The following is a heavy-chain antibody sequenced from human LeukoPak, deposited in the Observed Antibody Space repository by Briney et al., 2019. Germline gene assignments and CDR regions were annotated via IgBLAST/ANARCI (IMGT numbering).Heavy chain of an antibody. Sequence: SVKVSCKASGDTLSTHVFSWVRQAPGQRLEWMGGSIPVFGTVNYAQNFQGSVTITADESTSTAYMDLSSLRSEDTAVYYCARVISIRQPPYFYYMDVWGKGTTVTVSS. CDR3: ARVISIRQPPYFYYMDV. J-gene: IGHJ6*03. CDR2: SIPVFGTV. D-gene: IGHD3-3*01. CDR1: GDTLSTHV. V-gene: IGHV1-69*01.